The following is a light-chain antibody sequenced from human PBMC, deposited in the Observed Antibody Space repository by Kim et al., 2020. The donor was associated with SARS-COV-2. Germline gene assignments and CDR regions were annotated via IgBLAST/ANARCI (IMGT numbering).Light chain of an antibody. CDR2: EVS. J-gene: IGLJ2*01. CDR1: SSDVGSSNL. CDR3: CSYAGSSTVV. Sequence: GQSITIPCTGTSSDVGSSNLVSWYQQHPGKAPKLRIYEVSKRPSGVSNRFSGSKSGNTASLTISGLQAEDEADYYCCSYAGSSTVVFGGGTQLTVL. V-gene: IGLV2-23*02.